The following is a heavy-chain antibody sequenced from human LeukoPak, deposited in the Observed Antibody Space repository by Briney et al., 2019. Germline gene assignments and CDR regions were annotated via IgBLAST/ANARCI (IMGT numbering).Heavy chain of an antibody. CDR3: ARLGLSGRGGYRSFDD. J-gene: IGHJ4*02. Sequence: SETLSLTCTVSGGSISSTSYYRGWIRQPPGKGLEWIGSVYYSGSTYYSPSLKSQVTISVDESKNQFSLRLAPLTTADTAVYNCARLGLSGRGGYRSFDDWGQGTLVTVSS. CDR2: VYYSGST. CDR1: GGSISSTSYY. D-gene: IGHD5-24*01. V-gene: IGHV4-39*01.